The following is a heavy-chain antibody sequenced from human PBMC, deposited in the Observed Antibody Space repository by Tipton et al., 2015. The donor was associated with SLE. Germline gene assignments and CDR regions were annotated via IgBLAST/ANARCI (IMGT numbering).Heavy chain of an antibody. J-gene: IGHJ5*02. CDR2: IDNSGTT. V-gene: IGHV4-59*06. CDR3: ANAGNWFDP. Sequence: TLSLTCTVSGGSISSYYWSWIRQFSGKGLEWLGYIDNSGTTYYNPSLKSRLTISVDTSENQFSLQLSSVTAADTAVYYCANAGNWFDPWGQGTLVTVSS. CDR1: GGSISSYY. D-gene: IGHD1-14*01.